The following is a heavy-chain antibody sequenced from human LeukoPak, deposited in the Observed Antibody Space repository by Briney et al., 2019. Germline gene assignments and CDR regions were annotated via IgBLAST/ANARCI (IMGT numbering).Heavy chain of an antibody. CDR2: ISGSGGRT. CDR1: GITISNYG. J-gene: IGHJ4*02. D-gene: IGHD3-22*01. V-gene: IGHV3-23*01. CDR3: AKRGVVIRVILVGFHKEANYFDS. Sequence: GGSLRLSCAVSGITISNYGMSWVRQAPGKGLEWVAGISGSGGRTNYADSVKGRFTISRDNPKNTLYLQMNSLRAEDTAVYFCAKRGVVIRVILVGFHKEANYFDSWGQGVLVTVSS.